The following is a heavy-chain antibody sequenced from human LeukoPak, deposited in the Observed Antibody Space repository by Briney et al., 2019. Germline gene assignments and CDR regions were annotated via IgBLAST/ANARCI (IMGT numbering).Heavy chain of an antibody. D-gene: IGHD6-19*01. V-gene: IGHV1-2*02. CDR3: ARLTRSGAVAGTGPFLDY. J-gene: IGHJ4*02. CDR2: INPNSGGT. Sequence: ASVTASCKASGYTFTGYYMHWVRHAPGQGLEWMGWINPNSGGTNYAQKFQGRVTMTRDTSISTAYMELSRLRSDDTAVYYCARLTRSGAVAGTGPFLDYWGQGTLVTVSS. CDR1: GYTFTGYY.